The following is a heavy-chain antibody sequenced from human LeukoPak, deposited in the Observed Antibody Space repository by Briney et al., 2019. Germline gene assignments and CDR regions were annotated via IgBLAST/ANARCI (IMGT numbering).Heavy chain of an antibody. Sequence: PSETLSLTCTVSGGSISSYYWSWIRQPPGKGLEWIGYIYTSGSTNYNPSLKSRVTISVDTSKNQFSLKLSSVTAADTAVYYCARVYDFWSGPNWFDPWGQGTLVTVSS. CDR1: GGSISSYY. CDR3: ARVYDFWSGPNWFDP. D-gene: IGHD3-3*01. V-gene: IGHV4-4*09. CDR2: IYTSGST. J-gene: IGHJ5*02.